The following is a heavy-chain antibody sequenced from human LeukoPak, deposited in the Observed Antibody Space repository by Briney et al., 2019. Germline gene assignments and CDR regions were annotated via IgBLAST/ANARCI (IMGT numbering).Heavy chain of an antibody. V-gene: IGHV3-23*01. CDR2: ISGSGGST. Sequence: GGSLRLSCAASGFTFSSYSMNWVRQAPGKGLEWVSAISGSGGSTYYADSVKGRFTISRDNSKNTLYLQMNSLRAEDTAVYYCAKSLGWKEAFDIWGQGTMVTVSS. J-gene: IGHJ3*02. D-gene: IGHD1-1*01. CDR1: GFTFSSYS. CDR3: AKSLGWKEAFDI.